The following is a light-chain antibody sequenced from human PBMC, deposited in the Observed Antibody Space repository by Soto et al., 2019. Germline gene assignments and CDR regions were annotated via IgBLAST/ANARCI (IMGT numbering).Light chain of an antibody. CDR1: QSVSSN. CDR3: QQYNNWP. CDR2: GAS. V-gene: IGKV3-15*01. J-gene: IGKJ4*01. Sequence: ETVMTQSPATLSVSPGERATLSCRASQSVSSNLAWYQQKPGQAPRLLIYGASTRATGIPASFSGSGSGTEFTLTISSLQSEDFAVYYCQQYNNWPFGGGTKVEIK.